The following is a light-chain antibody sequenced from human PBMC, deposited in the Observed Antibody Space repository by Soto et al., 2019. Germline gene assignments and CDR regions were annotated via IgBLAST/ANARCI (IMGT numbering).Light chain of an antibody. CDR1: SSAFASYNL. V-gene: IGLV2-23*02. CDR2: EVS. Sequence: QSALTQPASVSGSPGQSITISCTGTSSAFASYNLVSWYQQHPGKDPKLIISEVSKRPSGVSTRFSASKSGNTASLTISGLQAEDEADYYCCSYAGGGSGPCVFGSGTKVTVL. J-gene: IGLJ1*01. CDR3: CSYAGGGSGPCV.